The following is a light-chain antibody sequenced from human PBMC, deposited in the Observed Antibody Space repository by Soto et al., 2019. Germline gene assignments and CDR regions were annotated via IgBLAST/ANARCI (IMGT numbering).Light chain of an antibody. V-gene: IGLV2-14*01. CDR1: SSDVGGYNY. CDR2: EVS. J-gene: IGLJ1*01. CDR3: SSYTSSSTRP. Sequence: QSALTQPASVSGSPGQSITISCTGTSSDVGGYNYVSWYQQHPGKAPKLMIYEVSNRPSGVSNRFSGSKSGSTASLTISGLQAEDEADYYCSSYTSSSTRPFGTGTKVTVL.